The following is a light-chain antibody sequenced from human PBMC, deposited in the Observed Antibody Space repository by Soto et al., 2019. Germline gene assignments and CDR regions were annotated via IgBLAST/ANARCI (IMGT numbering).Light chain of an antibody. Sequence: QSALTQPASVSGSPGQSITISCTGTSSDVGGYNYVSWYQQHPGKAPKLIIYDVSDRPSGISSRFSASKSGNTASLTISGLQAEDEADYYCCSYTSSSTPWVFGTGTKSPS. CDR2: DVS. J-gene: IGLJ1*01. V-gene: IGLV2-14*03. CDR3: CSYTSSSTPWV. CDR1: SSDVGGYNY.